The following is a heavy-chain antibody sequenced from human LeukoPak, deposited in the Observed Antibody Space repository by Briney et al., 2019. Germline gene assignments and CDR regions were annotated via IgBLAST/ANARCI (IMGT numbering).Heavy chain of an antibody. V-gene: IGHV1-2*06. D-gene: IGHD6-13*01. J-gene: IGHJ4*02. Sequence: ASVKVSCKASGYTFTGYYMHWVQQAPGQGLEWMGRINPNSGGTNCAQKFQGRVTMTRDTSISTAYMELSRLRSDDTAVYYCARVFRGIAAAGSFDYWGQGTLVTVSS. CDR2: INPNSGGT. CDR3: ARVFRGIAAAGSFDY. CDR1: GYTFTGYY.